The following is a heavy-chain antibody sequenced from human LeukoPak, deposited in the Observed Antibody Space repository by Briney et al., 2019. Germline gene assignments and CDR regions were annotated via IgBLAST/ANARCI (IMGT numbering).Heavy chain of an antibody. CDR3: ARDRGEYSSWTIDAFDI. Sequence: SETLSLTCTVSGGSISNYYWNWIRQPPGKGLEWIGSIYYSGSTYYNPSLKSRVTISVDTSKNQFSLKLSSVTAADTAVYYCARDRGEYSSWTIDAFDIWGQGTMVTVSS. CDR2: IYYSGST. J-gene: IGHJ3*02. D-gene: IGHD6-13*01. CDR1: GGSISNYY. V-gene: IGHV4-59*12.